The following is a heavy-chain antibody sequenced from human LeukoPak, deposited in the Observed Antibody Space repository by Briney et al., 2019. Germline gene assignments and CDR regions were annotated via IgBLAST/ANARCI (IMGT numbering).Heavy chain of an antibody. CDR1: GFTFNDYG. Sequence: GRSLRLSCAASGFTFNDYGMHWVRQAPGKGLEWVAFIRYDGSKKYYTDSVKGRFTISRDNSKNTLYLQMNSLSAEDTAFYYCAKEELRRITMWGYMDVWGKGTTVTISS. V-gene: IGHV3-30*02. J-gene: IGHJ6*03. D-gene: IGHD3-10*02. CDR3: AKEELRRITMWGYMDV. CDR2: IRYDGSKK.